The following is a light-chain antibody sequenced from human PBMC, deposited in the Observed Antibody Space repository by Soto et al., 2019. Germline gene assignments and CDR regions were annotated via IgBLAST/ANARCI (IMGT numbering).Light chain of an antibody. CDR2: GAS. J-gene: IGKJ1*01. V-gene: IGKV1-6*01. CDR3: LQNHNYPRT. CDR1: QDISDD. Sequence: PMTQYPSSLSASVGDRITITCRASQDISDDVGWYQQTPGKAPKLLISGASRLQSGVPSRFSGSGSGAAFTLTITSLRPEDSATYYCLQNHNYPRTFGQGTKVDIK.